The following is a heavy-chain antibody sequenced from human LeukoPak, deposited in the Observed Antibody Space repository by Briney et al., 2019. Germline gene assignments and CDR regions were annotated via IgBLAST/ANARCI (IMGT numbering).Heavy chain of an antibody. J-gene: IGHJ4*02. D-gene: IGHD3-16*02. V-gene: IGHV3-53*01. CDR2: IYSGGST. Sequence: GGSLRLSCAASGFTVSSNYMSWVRQAPGKGLEWVSVIYSGGSTYYSDSVKGRFTISRDNSKNTLYLQMNSLRAEDTAVYYCASTEAYHYVLGSYRFSYWGQGTLFTVSS. CDR3: ASTEAYHYVLGSYRFSY. CDR1: GFTVSSNY.